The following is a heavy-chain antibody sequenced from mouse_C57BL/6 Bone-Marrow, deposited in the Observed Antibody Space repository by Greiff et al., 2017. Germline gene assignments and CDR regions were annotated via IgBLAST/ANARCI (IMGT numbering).Heavy chain of an antibody. V-gene: IGHV7-1*01. Sequence: EVKLVESGGGLVQSGRSLRLSCATSGFTFSDFYMEWVRQAPGKGLEWIAASRNKANDYTTEYSASVKGRFIVSRATSQSILHLQLHALRAEDTAIEYCAGDAWGTGTSPDWYFDVWGTGTTVTVSS. CDR1: GFTFSDFY. CDR2: SRNKANDYTT. D-gene: IGHD4-1*01. CDR3: AGDAWGTGTSPDWYFDV. J-gene: IGHJ1*03.